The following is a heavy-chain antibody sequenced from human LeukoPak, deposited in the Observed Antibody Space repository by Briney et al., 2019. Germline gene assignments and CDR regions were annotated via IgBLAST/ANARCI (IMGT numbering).Heavy chain of an antibody. CDR2: INHSGST. V-gene: IGHV4-34*01. CDR1: GGSFSGYY. Sequence: SETLSLTCGVYGGSFSGYYWGWIRQPPGKGLEWIGEINHSGSTNYNPSLKSRVTISVDTSKNQFSLKLSSVTAADTAVYYCASGGAITMVRGVITYFDYWGQGTLVTVSS. J-gene: IGHJ4*02. D-gene: IGHD3-10*01. CDR3: ASGGAITMVRGVITYFDY.